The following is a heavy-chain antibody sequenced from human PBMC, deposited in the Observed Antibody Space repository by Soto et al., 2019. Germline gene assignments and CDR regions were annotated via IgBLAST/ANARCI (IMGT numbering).Heavy chain of an antibody. D-gene: IGHD3-10*01. J-gene: IGHJ6*02. CDR3: ARDLSGSGTNGMDV. Sequence: QVQLVESGGGVVQPGRALRLSCAASGFTFSSYGMHWVRQAPGKGLEWVAGIWYDGSNKYYADSVKGRFTISRDNSKNTLYLQMNSLRAEDTAVYYCARDLSGSGTNGMDVWGQGTTVTVSS. V-gene: IGHV3-33*01. CDR1: GFTFSSYG. CDR2: IWYDGSNK.